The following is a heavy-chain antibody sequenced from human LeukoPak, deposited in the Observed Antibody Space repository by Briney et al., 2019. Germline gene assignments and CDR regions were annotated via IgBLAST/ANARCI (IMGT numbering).Heavy chain of an antibody. Sequence: PSETLSLTCTVSGGSISSYYWSWIRQPPGEGLEWIGYIYYSGSTNYNPSLKSRVTISVDTSKNQFSLKLSSVTAADTAVYYCARHVGSGWEYFQHWGQGTLVTVSS. D-gene: IGHD6-19*01. CDR1: GGSISSYY. V-gene: IGHV4-59*08. CDR2: IYYSGST. CDR3: ARHVGSGWEYFQH. J-gene: IGHJ1*01.